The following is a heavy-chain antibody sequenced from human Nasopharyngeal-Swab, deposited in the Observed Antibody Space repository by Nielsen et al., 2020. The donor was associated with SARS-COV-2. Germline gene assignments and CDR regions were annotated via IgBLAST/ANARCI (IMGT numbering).Heavy chain of an antibody. V-gene: IGHV4-31*03. J-gene: IGHJ4*02. CDR1: GGSISSGGYY. CDR2: IYYSGST. D-gene: IGHD5-12*01. CDR3: ARSHSGCDLSFDY. Sequence: SETLSLTSTVSGGSISSGGYYWSWIRQHPGKGLEWIGYIYYSGSTYYNPSLKSRVTISVDTSKNQFSLKLSSVTAADTAVYYCARSHSGCDLSFDYWGQGTLVTVSS.